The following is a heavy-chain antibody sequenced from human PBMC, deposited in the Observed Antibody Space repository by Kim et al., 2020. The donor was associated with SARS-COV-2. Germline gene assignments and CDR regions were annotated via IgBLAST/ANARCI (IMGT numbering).Heavy chain of an antibody. CDR3: AKGSRAAYGSGCYYYYYYYGMDV. CDR1: GFTFSSYA. D-gene: IGHD3-10*01. CDR2: ISGSGGST. Sequence: GGSLRLSCAASGFTFSSYAMSWVRQAPGKGLEWVSAISGSGGSTYYADSVKGRFTISRDNSKNTLYLQMNSLRAEDTAVYYCAKGSRAAYGSGCYYYYYYYGMDVWGQGTTVTVSS. V-gene: IGHV3-23*01. J-gene: IGHJ6*02.